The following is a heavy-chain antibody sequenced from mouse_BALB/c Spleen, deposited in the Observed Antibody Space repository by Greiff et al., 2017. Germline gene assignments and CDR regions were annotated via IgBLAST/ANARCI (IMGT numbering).Heavy chain of an antibody. D-gene: IGHD2-1*01. CDR1: GYAFTSYN. CDR2: IDPYNGGT. Sequence: EVQLVESGPELVKPGASVKVSCKASGYAFTSYNMYWVKQSHGKSLEWIGYIDPYNGGTSYNQKFKGKATLTVDKSSSTAYMHLNSLTSEDSAVYYCARQSYGNGYAMDYWGQGTSVTVSS. J-gene: IGHJ4*01. V-gene: IGHV1S135*01. CDR3: ARQSYGNGYAMDY.